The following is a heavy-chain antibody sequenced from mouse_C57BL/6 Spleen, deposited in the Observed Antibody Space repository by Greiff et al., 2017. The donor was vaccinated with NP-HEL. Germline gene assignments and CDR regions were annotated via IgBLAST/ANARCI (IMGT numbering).Heavy chain of an antibody. CDR3: TTYYGRPMDY. CDR2: IDPENGDT. D-gene: IGHD2-1*01. V-gene: IGHV14-4*01. CDR1: GFNIKDDY. J-gene: IGHJ4*01. Sequence: EVKLVESGAELVRPGASVKLSCTASGFNIKDDYMHWVKQRPEQGLEWIGWIDPENGDTEYASKFQGKATITADTSSNTAYLQLSSLTSEDTAVYYCTTYYGRPMDYWGQGTSVTVSS.